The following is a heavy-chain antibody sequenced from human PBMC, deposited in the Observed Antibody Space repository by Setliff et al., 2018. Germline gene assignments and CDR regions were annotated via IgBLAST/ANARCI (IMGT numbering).Heavy chain of an antibody. CDR2: INHSGST. CDR1: GASFSDYY. V-gene: IGHV4-34*01. Sequence: PSETLSLTCAVSGASFSDYYWTWIRQSPGKGLEWIGEINHSGSTNYNPSLKSRVTMSVDTSKNQFSLRLKSVTAADTAVYYCARGNSRSSVWYVVPHFDYWGQGTLVTVSS. D-gene: IGHD6-19*01. CDR3: ARGNSRSSVWYVVPHFDY. J-gene: IGHJ4*02.